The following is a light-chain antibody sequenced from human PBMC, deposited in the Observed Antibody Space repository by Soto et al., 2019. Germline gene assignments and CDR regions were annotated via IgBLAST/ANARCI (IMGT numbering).Light chain of an antibody. CDR1: SSDIGKYDY. Sequence: QSVLTQPAYVSASPGQSITISCIGTSSDIGKYDYVSWYRQHPGEAPKLLIYEVRSRPLGVSDRFSGSKSGDTASLTISGLQHEDEAQYYCSSYRSPASQVFGGGTKLTVL. CDR2: EVR. J-gene: IGLJ3*02. CDR3: SSYRSPASQV. V-gene: IGLV2-14*01.